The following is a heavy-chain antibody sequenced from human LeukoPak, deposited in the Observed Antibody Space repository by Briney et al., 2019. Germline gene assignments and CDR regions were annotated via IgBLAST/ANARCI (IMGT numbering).Heavy chain of an antibody. J-gene: IGHJ4*02. CDR1: GFAFSSYA. CDR3: AKDALGYCSSTSCLPFDY. V-gene: IGHV3-23*01. D-gene: IGHD2-2*01. CDR2: ISGSGGST. Sequence: GGSLRLSCSASGFAFSSYAMSWVRQAPGKGLEWVSAISGSGGSTYYADSVKGRFTISRDNSKNTLYLQMNSLRAEDTAVYYCAKDALGYCSSTSCLPFDYWGQGTLVTVSS.